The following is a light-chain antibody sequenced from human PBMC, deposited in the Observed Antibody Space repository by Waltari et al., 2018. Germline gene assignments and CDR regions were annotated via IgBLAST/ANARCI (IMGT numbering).Light chain of an antibody. Sequence: DIVMTQSPLSLPVTPGEPASISCRSSQSLLHSDGYKYLDWYLQKAGQSPQLLIYLGSNRASGVPDRFSGSGSGTDFTPKISRVEAEDVGVYYCMQALQTPWTFGQGTKVEIK. CDR2: LGS. J-gene: IGKJ1*01. V-gene: IGKV2-28*01. CDR3: MQALQTPWT. CDR1: QSLLHSDGYKY.